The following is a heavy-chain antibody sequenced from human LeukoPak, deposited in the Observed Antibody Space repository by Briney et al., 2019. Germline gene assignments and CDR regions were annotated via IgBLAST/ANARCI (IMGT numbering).Heavy chain of an antibody. CDR2: IYPGDSDT. J-gene: IGHJ3*02. Sequence: GESLKISCKASGYSFTSYWIGWVRQMPGKGLEWMGNIYPGDSDTRYSPSFQGQVTISADKSISTAYLQWSSLKASDTAMYYCATQVNYYDTSEDAFDIWGQGTMVTVSS. D-gene: IGHD3-22*01. CDR1: GYSFTSYW. V-gene: IGHV5-51*01. CDR3: ATQVNYYDTSEDAFDI.